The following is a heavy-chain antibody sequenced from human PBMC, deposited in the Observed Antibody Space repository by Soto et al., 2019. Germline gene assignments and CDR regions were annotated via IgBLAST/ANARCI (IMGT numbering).Heavy chain of an antibody. CDR2: NPYTGSR. D-gene: IGHD3-10*01. V-gene: IGHV4-61*01. CDR1: GGSVSSGSYH. Sequence: SETLSLTCSVSGGSVSSGSYHWSWIRQPPGKGLEWIGFNPYTGSRDYNPSLKSRVVISIDRSKNKFSLKLSSVTAADTAVYFCARVGWGGESWGQGTLVTVSS. J-gene: IGHJ5*02. CDR3: ARVGWGGES.